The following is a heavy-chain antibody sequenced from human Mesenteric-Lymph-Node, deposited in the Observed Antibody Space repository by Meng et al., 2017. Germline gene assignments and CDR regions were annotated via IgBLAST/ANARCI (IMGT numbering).Heavy chain of an antibody. CDR1: GFTFSSYA. CDR2: ISYDGSNK. V-gene: IGHV3-30*04. CDR3: ARGSGYGSGSYLGFSLFYGMAV. J-gene: IGHJ6*01. Sequence: GESLKISCAASGFTFSSYAMHWVRQAPGKGLEWVAVISYDGSNKYYADSVKGRFTISRDNSKNTLYLQMNSLRAEDTAVYYCARGSGYGSGSYLGFSLFYGMAVWGQGNTV. D-gene: IGHD3-10*01.